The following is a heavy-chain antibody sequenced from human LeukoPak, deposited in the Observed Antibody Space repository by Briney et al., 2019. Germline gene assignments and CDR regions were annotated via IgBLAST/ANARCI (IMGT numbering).Heavy chain of an antibody. D-gene: IGHD3-10*01. CDR2: IFPIFGTP. V-gene: IGHV1-69*05. CDR3: ASGRRITTEYFDY. Sequence: SVKVSCKASGGTFNRNALSWVRQAPGQGLEWMGGIFPIFGTPNYAQRFQGRVTITTDESTSTAYMELSSLRSEDTAVYYCASGRRITTEYFDYWGQGTLVTVSS. CDR1: GGTFNRNA. J-gene: IGHJ4*02.